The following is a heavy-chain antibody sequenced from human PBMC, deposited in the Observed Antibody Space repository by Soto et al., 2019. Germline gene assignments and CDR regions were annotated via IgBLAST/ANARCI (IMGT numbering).Heavy chain of an antibody. CDR1: GFTFSSYS. Sequence: GGSLRLSCAASGFTFSSYSMNWVRQAPGKGLEWVSYISSSSSTIYYADSVKGRFTISRDNAKNSLYLQMNSLRDEDTAVYYCARDQVYYDSSGYYLQWGQGTLVTVSS. CDR3: ARDQVYYDSSGYYLQ. D-gene: IGHD3-22*01. J-gene: IGHJ4*02. CDR2: ISSSSSTI. V-gene: IGHV3-48*02.